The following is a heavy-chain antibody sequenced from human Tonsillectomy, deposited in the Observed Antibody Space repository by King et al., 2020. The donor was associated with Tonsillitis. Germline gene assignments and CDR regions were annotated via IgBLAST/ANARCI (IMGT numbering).Heavy chain of an antibody. D-gene: IGHD1-26*01. CDR1: GFTVSSNY. CDR2: LYSCGST. Sequence: VQLVESGGGLIQPGGSLRLSCAASGFTVSSNYMTWVRQSPGKGLEWVSVLYSCGSTYYADSVKGRFTISRDNSKNTLYLQMNSLRAEDTAVYYCARDLMGATAGFDYWGQGTLVTVSS. V-gene: IGHV3-53*01. J-gene: IGHJ4*02. CDR3: ARDLMGATAGFDY.